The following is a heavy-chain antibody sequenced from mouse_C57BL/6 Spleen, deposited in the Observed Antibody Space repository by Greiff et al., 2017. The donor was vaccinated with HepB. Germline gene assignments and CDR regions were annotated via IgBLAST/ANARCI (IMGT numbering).Heavy chain of an antibody. CDR3: AREEDYDNAMDY. D-gene: IGHD2-4*01. CDR1: GYTFTSYW. CDR2: IHPNSGST. Sequence: QVHVKQPGAELVKPGASVKLSCKASGYTFTSYWMHWVKQRPGQGLEWIGMIHPNSGSTNYNEKFKSKATLTVDKSSSTAYMQLSSLTSEDSAVYYCAREEDYDNAMDYWGQGTSVTVSS. J-gene: IGHJ4*01. V-gene: IGHV1-64*01.